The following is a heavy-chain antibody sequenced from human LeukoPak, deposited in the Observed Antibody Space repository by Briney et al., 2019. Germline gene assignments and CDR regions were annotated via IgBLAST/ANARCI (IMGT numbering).Heavy chain of an antibody. Sequence: SQTLSLTGTVSGVSITKDAYSWTWIRQPPGKGLEWIGDISYSGSTKYKPSLKRRLTISGDVSKNQFSLKLTSVTAADTAVYYCARDVVLTSSPDAFDIWGQGTMVTVSS. CDR1: GVSITKDAYS. D-gene: IGHD2-21*02. V-gene: IGHV4-31*03. CDR2: ISYSGST. J-gene: IGHJ3*02. CDR3: ARDVVLTSSPDAFDI.